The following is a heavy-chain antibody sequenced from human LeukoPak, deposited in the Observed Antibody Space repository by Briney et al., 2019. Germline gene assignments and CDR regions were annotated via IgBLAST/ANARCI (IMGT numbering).Heavy chain of an antibody. CDR1: GGSISSSSYY. CDR3: ARHGGLLSGPYSGSYYFDY. Sequence: SETLSLTCTVSGGSISSSSYYWGWIRQPPGKGLEWIGSIYYSGSTYYNPSLKSRVTISVDTSKNQFSLKLSSVTAADTAVYYCARHGGLLSGPYSGSYYFDYWGQGTLVTVSS. D-gene: IGHD1-26*01. CDR2: IYYSGST. J-gene: IGHJ4*02. V-gene: IGHV4-39*01.